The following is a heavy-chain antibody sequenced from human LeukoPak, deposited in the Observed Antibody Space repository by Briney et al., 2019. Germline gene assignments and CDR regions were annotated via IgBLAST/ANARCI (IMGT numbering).Heavy chain of an antibody. CDR2: INWNGGST. Sequence: PGGSLRLSCAASGFTFDDYGMSWVRQAPGKGLEWVSGINWNGGSTGYADSVKGRFTISRDNSKNTLYLQMNSLRAEDTAGYYCAKSRKVFPYYFDYWGQETLVTVSS. V-gene: IGHV3-20*04. D-gene: IGHD1-14*01. J-gene: IGHJ4*02. CDR1: GFTFDDYG. CDR3: AKSRKVFPYYFDY.